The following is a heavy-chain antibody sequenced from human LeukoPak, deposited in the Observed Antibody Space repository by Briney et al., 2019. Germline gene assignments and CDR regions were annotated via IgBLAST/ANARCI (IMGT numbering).Heavy chain of an antibody. D-gene: IGHD3-22*01. CDR2: ISGDDGRT. Sequence: ASVTVSCKASGYTFTTYGISWVRQAPGQGLEWMGWISGDDGRTHYGQKFQGRVTMTRDTATATVYMELRSLTSDDTAVYYCARARDSRGYQFKGFDYWGQGTLVTVSS. J-gene: IGHJ4*02. CDR1: GYTFTTYG. CDR3: ARARDSRGYQFKGFDY. V-gene: IGHV1-18*01.